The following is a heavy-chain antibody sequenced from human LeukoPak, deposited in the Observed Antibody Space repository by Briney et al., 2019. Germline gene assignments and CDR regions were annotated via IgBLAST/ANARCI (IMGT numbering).Heavy chain of an antibody. CDR2: ISGNGGST. Sequence: GGSLRLSCAASGFTFGSYAMSWVRHAPGKGLEWVSDISGNGGSTYYADSVKGRFTISRDNSKNTLFLQMNSLRPEDTAVYYCAKDSLGTRTVTLDYWGQGTLVTVSS. CDR1: GFTFGSYA. CDR3: AKDSLGTRTVTLDY. D-gene: IGHD4-17*01. V-gene: IGHV3-23*01. J-gene: IGHJ4*02.